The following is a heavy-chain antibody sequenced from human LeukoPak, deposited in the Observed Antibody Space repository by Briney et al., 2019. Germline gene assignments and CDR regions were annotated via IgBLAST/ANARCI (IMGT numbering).Heavy chain of an antibody. Sequence: SETLSLTCTVSGGSISSYYWSWIRQPPGKGLEWIGYIYYSGSTNYNPSLKSRVTISVDTSKNQFSLKLSSVTAADTAVYYCARGLPLNGWQWTYWGQGTWSPSPQ. V-gene: IGHV4-59*01. CDR2: IYYSGST. CDR1: GGSISSYY. CDR3: ARGLPLNGWQWTY. D-gene: IGHD6-19*01. J-gene: IGHJ4*02.